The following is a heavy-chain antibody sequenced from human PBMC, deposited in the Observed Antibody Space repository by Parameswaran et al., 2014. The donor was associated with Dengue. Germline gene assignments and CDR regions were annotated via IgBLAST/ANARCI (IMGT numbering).Heavy chain of an antibody. CDR3: ARGPRENV. J-gene: IGHJ6*04. Sequence: VRQAPGKGLEWIGEINHSGSTNYNPSLKSRVTISVDTSKNQFSLKLSSVTAADTAVYYCARGPRENVWGKGTTVTVSS. CDR2: INHSGST. V-gene: IGHV4-34*01. D-gene: IGHD1-26*01.